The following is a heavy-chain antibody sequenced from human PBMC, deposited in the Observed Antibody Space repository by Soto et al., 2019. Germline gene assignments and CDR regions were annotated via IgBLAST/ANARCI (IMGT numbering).Heavy chain of an antibody. CDR2: ISYDGSNK. CDR3: AKAAAARPLDY. J-gene: IGHJ4*02. V-gene: IGHV3-30*18. D-gene: IGHD6-6*01. CDR1: GFIFKNYG. Sequence: GGSLRLSCAASGFIFKNYGMHWVRQAPGKGLEWVAVISYDGSNKYYTDSVKGRFTISRDNSKNTLYLQMNSLRAEDTAVYYCAKAAAARPLDYWGQGTLVTVSS.